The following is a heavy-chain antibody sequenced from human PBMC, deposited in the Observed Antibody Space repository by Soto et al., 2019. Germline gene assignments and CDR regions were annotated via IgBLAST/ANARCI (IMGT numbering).Heavy chain of an antibody. CDR1: GFTFSSYA. J-gene: IGHJ2*01. CDR2: ISYDGSNK. V-gene: IGHV3-30-3*01. D-gene: IGHD2-15*01. CDR3: GRDPGGGNVWYFDL. Sequence: QVQLVESGGGVVQPGRSLRLSCAASGFTFSSYAMHWVRQAPGKGLEWVAVISYDGSNKYYADSVKGRFTISRDNSKNTLYLQMNSLRAEDTAVYYCGRDPGGGNVWYFDLWGRGTLVTVSS.